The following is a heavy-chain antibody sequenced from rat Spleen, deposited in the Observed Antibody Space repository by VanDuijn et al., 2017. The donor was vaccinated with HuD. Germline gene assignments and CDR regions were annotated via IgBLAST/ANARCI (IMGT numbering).Heavy chain of an antibody. CDR2: ISTGGGNT. D-gene: IGHD1-4*01. V-gene: IGHV5-25*01. CDR3: TSLPGYNETLFDY. CDR1: GFTFSNYY. Sequence: EVQLVESGGGLVQPGRSMKLSCAALGFTFSNYYMAWVRQAPTKGLEWVASISTGGGNTYYRDSVKGRFTISRDNAKSTLYLQMNSLRSEDTATYYCTSLPGYNETLFDYWGQGVMVTVSS. J-gene: IGHJ2*01.